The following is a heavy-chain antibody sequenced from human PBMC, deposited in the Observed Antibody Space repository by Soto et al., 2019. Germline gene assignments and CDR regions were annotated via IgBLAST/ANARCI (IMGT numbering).Heavy chain of an antibody. V-gene: IGHV4-4*07. D-gene: IGHD7-27*01. CDR3: AKDESGAADI. Sequence: QVQLQESGPGLVEPSETLSLTCTVSGGSLTAYSWNWIRQPVGKGLEWIGRIDTSGKTNYIPSLKSRLTMSIDRFKNQFSLTLKFVTAADTAVYFCAKDESGAADIWGQGTMVTVS. CDR2: IDTSGKT. CDR1: GGSLTAYS. J-gene: IGHJ3*02.